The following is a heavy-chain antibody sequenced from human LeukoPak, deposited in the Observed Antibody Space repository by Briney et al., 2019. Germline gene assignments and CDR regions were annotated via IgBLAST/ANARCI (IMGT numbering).Heavy chain of an antibody. V-gene: IGHV3-30*18. CDR1: GFTFSSYG. CDR3: AKDHYDSSGYSH. Sequence: GRSLRLSCAASGFTFSSYGMHWVRQAPGKGLEWVAVISYDGSNKYYADSVKGRFTISRDNSKNTLYLQMNSLRAEDTAVYYCAKDHYDSSGYSHWGQGTLVTVSS. D-gene: IGHD3-22*01. CDR2: ISYDGSNK. J-gene: IGHJ4*02.